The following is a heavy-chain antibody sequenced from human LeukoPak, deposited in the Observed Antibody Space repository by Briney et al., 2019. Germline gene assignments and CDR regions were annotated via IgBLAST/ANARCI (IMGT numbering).Heavy chain of an antibody. J-gene: IGHJ4*02. V-gene: IGHV3-48*04. CDR3: AGVPGTYQPTVY. CDR1: GFTFNTHS. Sequence: PGGSLRLSCAASGFTFNTHSMNWVRQAPGKGLEWVAYIGTSSSTMYYADSVKGRFTISRDNAENSLYLQMNSLRAEDTAVYYCAGVPGTYQPTVYWGQGTLVAVSS. CDR2: IGTSSSTM. D-gene: IGHD4-17*01.